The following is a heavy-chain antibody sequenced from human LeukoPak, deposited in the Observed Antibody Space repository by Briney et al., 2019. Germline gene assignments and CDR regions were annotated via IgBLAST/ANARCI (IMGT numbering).Heavy chain of an antibody. CDR3: AKGAHYSSSLNYYYYGMDV. Sequence: GGSLRLSCAASGFTFSSYAMSWVRQAPGKGLEWVSAISGSGGSTYYADSVKGRFTISRDNSKNTLYLQMNSLRAEDTAVYYCAKGAHYSSSLNYYYYGMDVWGQGTTVTVSS. CDR1: GFTFSSYA. V-gene: IGHV3-23*01. CDR2: ISGSGGST. J-gene: IGHJ6*02. D-gene: IGHD6-13*01.